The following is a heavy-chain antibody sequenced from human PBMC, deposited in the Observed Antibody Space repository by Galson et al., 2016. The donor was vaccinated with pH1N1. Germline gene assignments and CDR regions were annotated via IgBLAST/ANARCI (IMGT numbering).Heavy chain of an antibody. CDR3: AEDSPMIDYYFDY. CDR1: GFSFSGYA. Sequence: SLRLSCAASGFSFSGYAMHWVRQPPGKGLEWVAMISFDGTIKYSADSVKGRFTISRDNSKKTLYLHMSSLRFEDTAMYYCAEDSPMIDYYFDYWGQGTLVTVSS. V-gene: IGHV3-30*18. D-gene: IGHD3-22*01. J-gene: IGHJ4*02. CDR2: ISFDGTIK.